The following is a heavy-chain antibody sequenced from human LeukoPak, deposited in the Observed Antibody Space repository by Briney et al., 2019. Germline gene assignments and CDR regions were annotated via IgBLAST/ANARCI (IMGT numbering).Heavy chain of an antibody. CDR2: ISAYNGNT. V-gene: IGHV1-18*01. D-gene: IGHD5-18*01. Sequence: GASVKVSCKASGYTFTSYGISWVRQAPGQGLEWMGWISAYNGNTNYAQKLQGRVTMTTDTSTSTAYMELRSLRSDGTAVYYCARGGYSYGYMGYFDYWGQGTLVTVSS. J-gene: IGHJ4*02. CDR3: ARGGYSYGYMGYFDY. CDR1: GYTFTSYG.